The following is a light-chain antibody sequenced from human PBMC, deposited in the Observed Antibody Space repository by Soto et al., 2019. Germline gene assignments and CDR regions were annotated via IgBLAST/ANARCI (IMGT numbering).Light chain of an antibody. CDR1: QSVSTY. CDR3: QQRITCPLTP. CDR2: DAS. J-gene: IGKJ5*01. Sequence: EIVLTQSPATLSLSPGERATLSCRASQSVSTYLAWYQQKPGLAPRLLIYDASNRATGIPARFSGSGSGTDFTLTISSLEPEVFAVYYCQQRITCPLTPFCQGPRPEIK. V-gene: IGKV3-11*01.